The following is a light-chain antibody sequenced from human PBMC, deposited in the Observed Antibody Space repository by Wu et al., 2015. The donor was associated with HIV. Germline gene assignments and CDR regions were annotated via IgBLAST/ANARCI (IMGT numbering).Light chain of an antibody. CDR1: QTISTS. CDR3: QKYNTAPWT. V-gene: IGKV1-39*01. J-gene: IGKJ1*01. CDR2: AAS. Sequence: DIQMTQSPSSLSASVGDRVTITCRASQTISTSLNWYQQKPGKAPKLLIYAASSLEGGVPSRFSGSGSGTEFTLTISSLQPEDVATYYCQKYNTAPWTFGQGTKVEMK.